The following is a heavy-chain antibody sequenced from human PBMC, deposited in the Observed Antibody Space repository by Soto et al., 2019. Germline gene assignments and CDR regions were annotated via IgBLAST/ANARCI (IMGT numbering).Heavy chain of an antibody. Sequence: QVQLQEWGPGLVKPSGTLSLTCAVSGGSISSSNWWTWVRQPPGKGLEWIGEIYHSGSTNYNPSLKSRVTISVNKSKNQFSLKVTSVTAADTAVYYCAILLRSTYGMDVWGQGTTVTVSS. CDR2: IYHSGST. CDR1: GGSISSSNW. D-gene: IGHD3-3*01. CDR3: AILLRSTYGMDV. V-gene: IGHV4-4*02. J-gene: IGHJ6*02.